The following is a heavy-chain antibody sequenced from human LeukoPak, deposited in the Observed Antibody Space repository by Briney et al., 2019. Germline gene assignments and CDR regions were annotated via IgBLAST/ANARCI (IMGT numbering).Heavy chain of an antibody. CDR1: GFTFSTYW. J-gene: IGHJ4*02. V-gene: IGHV3-7*01. CDR3: ARDQGSYGFWSGYYNY. Sequence: GGSLRLSCAASGFTFSTYWMSWARQAPGKGLEWVANIKQDGSEEYYVDSVKGRFTISRDNAKSSLFLQMNSLRAEDTAVYYCARDQGSYGFWSGYYNYWGQGTLVTVSS. CDR2: IKQDGSEE. D-gene: IGHD3-3*01.